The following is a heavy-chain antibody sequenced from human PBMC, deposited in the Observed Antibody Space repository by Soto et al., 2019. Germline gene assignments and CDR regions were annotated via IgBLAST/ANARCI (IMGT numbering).Heavy chain of an antibody. CDR1: GFTLSNDL. CDR2: ISADGSGT. V-gene: IGHV3-74*01. D-gene: IGHD4-17*01. CDR3: AKDAGDYLIDYFDY. Sequence: GGSLRLSCSASGFTLSNDLVHWVRQSPGKGLVWVSRISADGSGTAYADSVKGRFSISRDNARNTVYLQMNSLRAEDTAVYYCAKDAGDYLIDYFDYWGQGTLVTVSS. J-gene: IGHJ4*02.